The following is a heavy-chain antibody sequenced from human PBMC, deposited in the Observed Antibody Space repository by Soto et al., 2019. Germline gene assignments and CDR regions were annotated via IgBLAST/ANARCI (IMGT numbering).Heavy chain of an antibody. Sequence: QVQVVQSGAEVKKPGASVKISCKASGYRFTSYYMHWVRQAPGQGLEWMGIINPNSGITNYAQNFKGIVTMTRDTSTSTVYMELSSLKSEDTAVYYCARSRGAAAGINWFDPWGQGTLVTVSS. CDR1: GYRFTSYY. CDR2: INPNSGIT. V-gene: IGHV1-46*03. D-gene: IGHD6-13*01. J-gene: IGHJ5*02. CDR3: ARSRGAAAGINWFDP.